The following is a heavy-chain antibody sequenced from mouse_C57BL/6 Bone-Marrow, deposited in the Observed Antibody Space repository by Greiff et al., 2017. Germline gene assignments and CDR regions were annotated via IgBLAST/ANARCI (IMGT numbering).Heavy chain of an antibody. CDR2: ISSGSSTI. V-gene: IGHV5-17*01. D-gene: IGHD1-1*01. Sequence: EVKVVESGGGLVKPGGSLKLSCAASGFTFSDYGMHWVRQAPEKGLEWVAYISSGSSTIYYADTVKGRFTISRDNAKNTLFLQMTSLRSEDTAMYYCARTYGSSYVYAMDYWGQGTSVTVSS. J-gene: IGHJ4*01. CDR1: GFTFSDYG. CDR3: ARTYGSSYVYAMDY.